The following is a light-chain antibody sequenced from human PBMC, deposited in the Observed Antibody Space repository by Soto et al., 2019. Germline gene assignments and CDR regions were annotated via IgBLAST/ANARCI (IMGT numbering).Light chain of an antibody. V-gene: IGLV2-11*01. J-gene: IGLJ3*02. Sequence: QSALTQPRSVSGSPGQSVTISCTGTSSNVGGYSYVSWYQQHPGIAPQLIIYDVTKRPSGVPDRFSGSKSGNTASLTISGLQADDESDYYCCSYAGSYSWVFGGGTKVTVL. CDR2: DVT. CDR1: SSNVGGYSY. CDR3: CSYAGSYSWV.